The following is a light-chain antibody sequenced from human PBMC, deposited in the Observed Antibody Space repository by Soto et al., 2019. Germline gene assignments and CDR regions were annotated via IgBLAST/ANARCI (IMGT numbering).Light chain of an antibody. J-gene: IGLJ2*01. CDR3: SSYTSSSTLNVV. CDR2: EVS. V-gene: IGLV2-14*01. CDR1: SSDVGTYNY. Sequence: QSALTQPASVSGSPGQSISISCTGTSSDVGTYNYVSGYQQHPGKAPKLMIYEVSNRPSGVSNRFSGSKSRNTASLTISGLQAQDETDYYCSSYTSSSTLNVVFGGGTKLTVL.